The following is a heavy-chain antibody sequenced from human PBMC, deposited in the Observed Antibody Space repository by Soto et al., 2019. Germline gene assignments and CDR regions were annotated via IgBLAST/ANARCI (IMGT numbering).Heavy chain of an antibody. CDR2: ISGSGGST. Sequence: PGGSLRLSCAASGFSISGYGMSWVRQAPGKGLEWVSAISGSGGSTYYADSVKGRFTISRDNSKNTLYLQMNSLRAEDTAVYYCAKEKWAVVVPAPWDYWGQGTLVTVSS. J-gene: IGHJ4*02. D-gene: IGHD2-2*01. CDR1: GFSISGYG. V-gene: IGHV3-23*01. CDR3: AKEKWAVVVPAPWDY.